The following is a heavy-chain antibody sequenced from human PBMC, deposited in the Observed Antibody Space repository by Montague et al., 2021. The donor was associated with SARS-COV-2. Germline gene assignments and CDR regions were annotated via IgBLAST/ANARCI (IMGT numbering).Heavy chain of an antibody. D-gene: IGHD3-10*01. CDR2: INHGGST. V-gene: IGHV4-34*01. CDR1: GGSFSGYY. CDR3: ARLGDGVVPSPILGVGPYYSYYYMDV. Sequence: SETLSLTCAVSGGSFSGYYWNWIRQRPGKGLEWIGEINHGGSTNYNPSLKSRVTIPADTSKNQFSLKLTSVAAADTAVYYCARLGDGVVPSPILGVGPYYSYYYMDVWGKGTTVTVSS. J-gene: IGHJ6*03.